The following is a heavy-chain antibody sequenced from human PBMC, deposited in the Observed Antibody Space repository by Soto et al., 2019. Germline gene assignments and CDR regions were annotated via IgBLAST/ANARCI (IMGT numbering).Heavy chain of an antibody. CDR2: IYYNGNT. Sequence: SSETLSLTCTLSGVSITSGAYYWTWVRQHPGKGLEWIGYIYYNGNTYFSPSLKSRLTISIDTSKNQFSLKLSSVTAADTAMYYCARARLRAVYAFDFWGQGTMVT. CDR3: ARARLRAVYAFDF. D-gene: IGHD4-17*01. V-gene: IGHV4-31*03. J-gene: IGHJ3*01. CDR1: GVSITSGAYY.